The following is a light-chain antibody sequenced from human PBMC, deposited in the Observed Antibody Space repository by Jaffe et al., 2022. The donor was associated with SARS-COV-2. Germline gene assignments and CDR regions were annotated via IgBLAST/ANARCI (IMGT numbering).Light chain of an antibody. V-gene: IGLV3-9*01. CDR1: NIGTKN. CDR2: NDS. CDR3: QVWTNSNWV. J-gene: IGLJ3*02. Sequence: SYELPQPLSVSVALGQTARITCGGNNIGTKNVHWYQQKPGQAPVLVIYNDSNRPSGIPERFSGSNSGNTATLTISRAQAGDEADFYCQVWTNSNWVFGGGTKLTVL.